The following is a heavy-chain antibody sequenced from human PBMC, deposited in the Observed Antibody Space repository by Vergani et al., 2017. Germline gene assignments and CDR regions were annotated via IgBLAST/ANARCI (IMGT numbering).Heavy chain of an antibody. CDR2: IYYSGST. CDR3: ARHSTVEWLVKLGWIDP. Sequence: QLQLQESCPGLVKPSATLSLICSVSGASIRSSNYYWGWIRQPPGKGLEWIASIYYSGSTYYNPSLKRRFTISVDTSKNQFSLKMSSVTAADTAVYFCARHSTVEWLVKLGWIDPWGQGILVTVSS. CDR1: GASIRSSNYY. D-gene: IGHD6-19*01. J-gene: IGHJ5*02. V-gene: IGHV4-39*01.